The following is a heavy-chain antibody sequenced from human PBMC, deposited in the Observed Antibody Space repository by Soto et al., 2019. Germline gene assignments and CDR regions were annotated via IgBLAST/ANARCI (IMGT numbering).Heavy chain of an antibody. CDR2: IKQDGSEK. CDR3: ARDKVVGYYYYYYMDV. D-gene: IGHD2-15*01. V-gene: IGHV3-7*01. J-gene: IGHJ6*03. CDR1: GFTFSSYW. Sequence: GGSLRLSCAASGFTFSSYWMSWVRQAPGKGLEWVANIKQDGSEKYYVDSVKGRFTISRDNAKNSLYLQMNSLRAEDTAVYYCARDKVVGYYYYYYMDVWGKGTTVTVSS.